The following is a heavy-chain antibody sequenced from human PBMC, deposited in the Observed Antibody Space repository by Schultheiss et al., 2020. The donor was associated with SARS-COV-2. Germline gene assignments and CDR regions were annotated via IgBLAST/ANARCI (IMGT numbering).Heavy chain of an antibody. Sequence: SQTLSLTCAVYGGSFSGYYWSWIRQHPGKGLEWIGYIYNSGSTNYNPSLKSRVTMSVDTSKNQFSLKLSSVTAADTAVYYCARHPPWYSKLFDYWGQGTLVTVSS. J-gene: IGHJ4*02. CDR3: ARHPPWYSKLFDY. D-gene: IGHD6-13*01. CDR1: GGSFSGYY. CDR2: IYNSGST. V-gene: IGHV4-59*08.